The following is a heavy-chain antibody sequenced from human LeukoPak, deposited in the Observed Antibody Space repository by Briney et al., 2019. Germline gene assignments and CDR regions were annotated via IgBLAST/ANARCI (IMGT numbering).Heavy chain of an antibody. Sequence: SETLSLTCTVSGGSIRSGTYFWGWIRQPPGKGLEWIASIYYSGSTYYNPSLKSRVTISVDTSKNQFSLKLSSVTAADTAVYYCASWACSGDCYFDYWGQGTLVTVSS. CDR1: GGSIRSGTYF. CDR3: ASWACSGDCYFDY. CDR2: IYYSGST. V-gene: IGHV4-39*01. D-gene: IGHD2-21*02. J-gene: IGHJ4*02.